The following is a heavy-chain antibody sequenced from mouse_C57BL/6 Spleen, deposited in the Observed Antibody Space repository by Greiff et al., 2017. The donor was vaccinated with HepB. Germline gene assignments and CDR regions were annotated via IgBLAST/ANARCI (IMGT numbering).Heavy chain of an antibody. D-gene: IGHD1-1*01. V-gene: IGHV5-17*01. CDR3: ARRTTGDYAMDY. CDR2: ISSGSSTI. Sequence: DVKLVESGGGLVKPGGSLKLSCAASGFTFSDYGMHWVRQAPEKGLEWVAYISSGSSTIYYADTVKGRFTISRDNAKNTLFLQMTSLRSEDTAMYYCARRTTGDYAMDYWGQGTSVTVSS. J-gene: IGHJ4*01. CDR1: GFTFSDYG.